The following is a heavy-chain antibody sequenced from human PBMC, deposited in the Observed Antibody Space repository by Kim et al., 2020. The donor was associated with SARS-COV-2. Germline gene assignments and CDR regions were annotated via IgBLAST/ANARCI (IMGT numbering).Heavy chain of an antibody. V-gene: IGHV4-34*01. CDR2: INHSGST. Sequence: SETLSLTCAVYGGSFSGYYWSWIRQPPGKGLEWIGEINHSGSTNYNPSLKSRVTISVDTSKNQFSLKLSSVTAADTAVYYCARGCYSGSYPCYDYWGQGTLVTVSS. D-gene: IGHD3-10*01. J-gene: IGHJ4*02. CDR1: GGSFSGYY. CDR3: ARGCYSGSYPCYDY.